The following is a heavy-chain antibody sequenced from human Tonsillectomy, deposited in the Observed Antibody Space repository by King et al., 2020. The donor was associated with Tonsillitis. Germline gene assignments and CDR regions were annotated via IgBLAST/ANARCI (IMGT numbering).Heavy chain of an antibody. Sequence: QLVQSGAEVKKPGASVKVSCKASGYTFTSYAMRWVRQAPGQRLEWMGWINAGNGNTKYSQKFQGRVTITRDTSASTAYMELSSLRSEDTAVYYCARDQLDGDYDYWGQGTLVTVSS. CDR1: GYTFTSYA. CDR3: ARDQLDGDYDY. J-gene: IGHJ4*02. D-gene: IGHD4-17*01. V-gene: IGHV1-3*01. CDR2: INAGNGNT.